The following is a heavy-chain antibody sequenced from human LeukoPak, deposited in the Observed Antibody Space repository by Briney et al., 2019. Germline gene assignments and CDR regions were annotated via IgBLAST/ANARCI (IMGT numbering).Heavy chain of an antibody. CDR1: GFTFDDYG. J-gene: IGHJ4*02. CDR3: ARRGGYYRIFDY. D-gene: IGHD3-3*01. V-gene: IGHV3-20*04. CDR2: INWNGGST. Sequence: PGGSLRLSCAASGFTFDDYGMSWVRQAPGKGLEWVSGINWNGGSTGYADSVKGRFAISRDNAKNSLYLQMNSLRAEDTALYYCARRGGYYRIFDYWGQGTLVTVSS.